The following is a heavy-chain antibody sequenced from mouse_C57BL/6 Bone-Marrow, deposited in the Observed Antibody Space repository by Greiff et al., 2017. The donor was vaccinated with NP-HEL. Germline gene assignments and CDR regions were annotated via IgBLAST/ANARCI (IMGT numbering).Heavy chain of an antibody. CDR2: IDPSDSYT. CDR3: ASNGYYERAMDY. CDR1: GYTFTSYW. J-gene: IGHJ4*01. D-gene: IGHD2-3*01. Sequence: QVQLKQPGAELVMPGASVKLSCKASGYTFTSYWMHWVKQRPGQGLEWIGEIDPSDSYTNYNQKFKGKSTLTVDKSSSTAYMQLSSLTSEDSAVYYCASNGYYERAMDYWGQGTSVTVSS. V-gene: IGHV1-69*01.